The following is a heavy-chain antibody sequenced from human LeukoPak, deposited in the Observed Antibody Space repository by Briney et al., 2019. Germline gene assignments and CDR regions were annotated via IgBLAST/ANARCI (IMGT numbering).Heavy chain of an antibody. J-gene: IGHJ4*02. V-gene: IGHV4-4*07. CDR1: GGSISSYY. D-gene: IGHD3-16*02. CDR2: IYTSGST. CDR3: ARAAQDYDYVWGSYRQEYFDY. Sequence: SETLSLTCTVSGGSISSYYWSWIRQPAGKGLEWIGRIYTSGSTNYNPSLKSRVTMSVDTSKNQFSLKLSSVTAADTAVYYCARAAQDYDYVWGSYRQEYFDYWGQGTLVTVSS.